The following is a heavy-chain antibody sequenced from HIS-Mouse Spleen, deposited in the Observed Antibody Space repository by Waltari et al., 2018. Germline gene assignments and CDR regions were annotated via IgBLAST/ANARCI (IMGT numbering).Heavy chain of an antibody. D-gene: IGHD5-12*01. Sequence: QVQLVESGGGVVQPGRSLRLSCAASGFTFSSYAMHWVRQAPGKGVEWVAVISYDGSNNYYADSVKGRFTISRDNSKSTLYLKMNSLRAEDTAVYYCARRYSGYDLGYWGQGTLVTVSS. CDR2: ISYDGSNN. J-gene: IGHJ4*02. CDR3: ARRYSGYDLGY. V-gene: IGHV3-30*04. CDR1: GFTFSSYA.